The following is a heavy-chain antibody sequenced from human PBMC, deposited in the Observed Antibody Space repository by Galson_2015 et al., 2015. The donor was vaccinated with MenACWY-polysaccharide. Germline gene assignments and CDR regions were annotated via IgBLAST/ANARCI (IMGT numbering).Heavy chain of an antibody. D-gene: IGHD5-18*01. Sequence: SLRLSCAASGFTFSIYAMSWVRQAPGKGLEWASTINNSGENTFYVDSVRGRFTISRDNSKNTLYLQINSLRAEDTAVYYCAKSGYSYGPFDYWGQGILVTVSS. CDR3: AKSGYSYGPFDY. V-gene: IGHV3-23*01. CDR1: GFTFSIYA. J-gene: IGHJ4*02. CDR2: INNSGENT.